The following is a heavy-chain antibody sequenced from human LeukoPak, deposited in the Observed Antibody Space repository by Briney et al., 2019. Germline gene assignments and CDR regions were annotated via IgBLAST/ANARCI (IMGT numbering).Heavy chain of an antibody. Sequence: SETLSLTCTVSGYSISSAYYWGWIRQSPGKGLEWIGNIYHSGSTYYNPSLKSRVTISVDTSRDHFSLKLSSVTAADTAVYYCARVIPRLYYFDYWGQGTLVTVSS. D-gene: IGHD2-21*01. CDR3: ARVIPRLYYFDY. V-gene: IGHV4-38-2*02. J-gene: IGHJ4*02. CDR2: IYHSGST. CDR1: GYSISSAYY.